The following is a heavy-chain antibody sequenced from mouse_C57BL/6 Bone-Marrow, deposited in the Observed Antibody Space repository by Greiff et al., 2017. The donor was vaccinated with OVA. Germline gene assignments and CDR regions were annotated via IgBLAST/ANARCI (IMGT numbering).Heavy chain of an antibody. CDR2: IYPGSGST. J-gene: IGHJ2*01. CDR1: GYTFTSYW. Sequence: LKQPGAELVKPGASVKMSCKASGYTFTSYWITWVKQRPGQGLEWIGDIYPGSGSTNYNEKFKSKATLTVDTSSSTAYMQLSSLTSEDSAVYYCARDSSGLHYWGQGTTLTVSS. CDR3: ARDSSGLHY. D-gene: IGHD3-2*02. V-gene: IGHV1-55*01.